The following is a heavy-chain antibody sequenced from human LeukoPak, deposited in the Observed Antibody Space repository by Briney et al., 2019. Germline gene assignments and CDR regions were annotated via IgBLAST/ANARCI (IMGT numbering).Heavy chain of an antibody. CDR3: ARGGQVAAGTVFVY. CDR2: IYSGGST. V-gene: IGHV3-53*01. Sequence: PGGSLRLSCAASGFTFSDYYMSWIRQAPGKGLEWVSVIYSGGSTYYADSVKGRFTISRDNSKNTLYLQMNSLRAEDTAVYYCARGGQVAAGTVFVYWGQGTLVTVSS. J-gene: IGHJ4*02. CDR1: GFTFSDYY. D-gene: IGHD6-13*01.